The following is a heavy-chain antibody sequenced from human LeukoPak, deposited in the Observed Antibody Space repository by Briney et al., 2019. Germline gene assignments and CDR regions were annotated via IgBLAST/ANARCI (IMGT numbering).Heavy chain of an antibody. CDR3: AKVSRYCSSTSCYYFDY. CDR2: ISWDGGST. Sequence: GGSLRLSCAASGFTFDDYTMHWVRHAPGKGLEWVSLISWDGGSTYYADSVKGRFTISRDNSKNSLYLQMNSLKTEDTALYYCAKVSRYCSSTSCYYFDYWGQGTLVTVSS. CDR1: GFTFDDYT. V-gene: IGHV3-43*01. D-gene: IGHD2-2*01. J-gene: IGHJ4*02.